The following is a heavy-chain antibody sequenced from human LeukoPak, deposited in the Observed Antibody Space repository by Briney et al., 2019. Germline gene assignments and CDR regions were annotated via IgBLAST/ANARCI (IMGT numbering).Heavy chain of an antibody. J-gene: IGHJ4*02. CDR2: ISSSGSTI. CDR3: AGSFDWSHFDY. D-gene: IGHD3-9*01. Sequence: GGSLRLSCEVSGFTFSSYEVNWVRQAPGKGLEWVSYISSSGSTIYYADSVKGRFTISRDNAKNSLYLQMNSLRAEDTAVYYCAGSFDWSHFDYWGQGTLVSVSS. V-gene: IGHV3-48*03. CDR1: GFTFSSYE.